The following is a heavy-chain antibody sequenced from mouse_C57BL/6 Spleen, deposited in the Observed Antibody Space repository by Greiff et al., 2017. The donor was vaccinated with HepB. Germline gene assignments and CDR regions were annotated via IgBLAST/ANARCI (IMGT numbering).Heavy chain of an antibody. CDR3: ARFITTVQATGFAY. D-gene: IGHD1-1*01. J-gene: IGHJ3*01. V-gene: IGHV1-64*01. Sequence: QVQLKQPGAELVKPGASVKLSCKASGYTFTSYWMHWVKQRPGQGLEWIGMIHPNSGSTNYNEKFKSKATLTVDKSSSTAYMQLSSLTSEDSAVYYCARFITTVQATGFAYWGQGTLVTVSA. CDR1: GYTFTSYW. CDR2: IHPNSGST.